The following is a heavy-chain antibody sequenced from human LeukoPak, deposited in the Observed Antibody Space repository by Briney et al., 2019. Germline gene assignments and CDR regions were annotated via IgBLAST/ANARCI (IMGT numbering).Heavy chain of an antibody. V-gene: IGHV4-4*07. Sequence: SETLSLTCTVSGGSISSYYWSWIRQPAGKGLEWIGRIYTSGSTNYNPSLKSRVTMSVDTSKNQFSLKLSSVTAADTAVYYCAREHSGSPARSWYQYFDLWGRGTLITVSS. CDR1: GGSISSYY. D-gene: IGHD6-13*01. CDR3: AREHSGSPARSWYQYFDL. J-gene: IGHJ2*01. CDR2: IYTSGST.